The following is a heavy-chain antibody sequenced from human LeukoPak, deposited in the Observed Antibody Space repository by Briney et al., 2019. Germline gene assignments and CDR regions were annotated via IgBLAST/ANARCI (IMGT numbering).Heavy chain of an antibody. V-gene: IGHV1-24*01. J-gene: IGHJ3*02. D-gene: IGHD3-10*01. CDR2: FDPEDGET. CDR3: ATDLPGNDAFDI. CDR1: GYTLTELS. Sequence: ASVKVSCKVSGYTLTELSMHWVRQAPGKGLEWMGGFDPEDGETIYAQKFQGRVTMTEDTSTDTAYMELSSLRSEDTAVYYRATDLPGNDAFDIWGQGTMVTVSS.